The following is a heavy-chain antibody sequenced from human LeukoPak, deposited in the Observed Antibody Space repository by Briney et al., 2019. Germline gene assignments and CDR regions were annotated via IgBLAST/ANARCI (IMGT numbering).Heavy chain of an antibody. CDR2: IYPGDSHT. Sequence: GESLKISCKGSGYSFINYWIGWVRQMPGKGLEWMGIIYPGDSHTSYNPSFQGQATISVDTSISTAYLQWSSLKASDTAMYYCARHTGEGSHFQHWGQGSLVTVSS. CDR1: GYSFINYW. V-gene: IGHV5-51*01. D-gene: IGHD3-16*01. J-gene: IGHJ1*01. CDR3: ARHTGEGSHFQH.